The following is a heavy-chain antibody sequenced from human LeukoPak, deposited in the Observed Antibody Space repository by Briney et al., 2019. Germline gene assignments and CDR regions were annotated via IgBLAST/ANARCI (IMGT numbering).Heavy chain of an antibody. J-gene: IGHJ6*02. D-gene: IGHD3-22*01. CDR3: AKGLFGGMDV. CDR2: ISYDGSKK. CDR1: GFTFSSYA. V-gene: IGHV3-33*06. Sequence: GGSLRLSCAASGFTFSSYAMHWVRQAPGKGLEWVAVISYDGSKKEYADSLKGRFTISRDDSKNTLYLQMNSLRAEDTAVYYCAKGLFGGMDVWGQGTTVTVSS.